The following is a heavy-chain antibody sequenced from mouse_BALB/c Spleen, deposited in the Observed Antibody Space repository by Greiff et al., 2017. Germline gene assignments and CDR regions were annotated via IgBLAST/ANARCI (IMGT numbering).Heavy chain of an antibody. J-gene: IGHJ2*01. V-gene: IGHV5-17*02. CDR3: AREGWTY. D-gene: IGHD2-3*01. CDR2: ISSGSSTI. CDR1: GFTFSSFG. Sequence: EVQLQESGGGLVQPGGSRKLSCAASGFTFSSFGMHWVRQAPEKGLEWVAYISSGSSTIYYADTVKGRFTISRDNPKNTLFLQMTSLRCEDTAMYYCAREGWTYWGQGTTLTVSS.